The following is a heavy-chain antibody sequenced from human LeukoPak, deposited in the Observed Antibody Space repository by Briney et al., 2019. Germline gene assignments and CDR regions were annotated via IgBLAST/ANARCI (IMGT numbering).Heavy chain of an antibody. CDR2: IYYSGST. CDR1: GGSISSSSYY. D-gene: IGHD5-12*01. Sequence: SETLSFTCTVSGGSISSSSYYWGWIRQPPGKGLEWIGSIYYSGSTYYNPSLKSRVTISVDTSKNQFSLKLSSVTAADTAVYYCARHTRRGYSGYDLGRYYFDYWGQGTLVTVSS. V-gene: IGHV4-39*01. CDR3: ARHTRRGYSGYDLGRYYFDY. J-gene: IGHJ4*02.